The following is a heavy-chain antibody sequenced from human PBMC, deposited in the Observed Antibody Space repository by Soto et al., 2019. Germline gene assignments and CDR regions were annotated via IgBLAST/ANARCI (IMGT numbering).Heavy chain of an antibody. CDR3: ARGRGGGYSGYDYVPGQFDY. CDR2: IYYSGST. Sequence: SETLSLTCTVSGGSISSSSYYWGWIRQPPGKGLEWIGSIYYSGSTYYNPSLKSRVTISVDTSKNQFSLKLSSVTAADTAVYYCARGRGGGYSGYDYVPGQFDYWGQGTLVTVSS. CDR1: GGSISSSSYY. V-gene: IGHV4-39*07. J-gene: IGHJ4*02. D-gene: IGHD5-12*01.